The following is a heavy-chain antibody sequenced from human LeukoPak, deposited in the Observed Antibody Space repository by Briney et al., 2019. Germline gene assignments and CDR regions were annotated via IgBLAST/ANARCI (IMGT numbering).Heavy chain of an antibody. J-gene: IGHJ6*04. Sequence: SETLSLTCAVSGYSISSGYYWGWIRQPPGKGLEWIGSIDHRGSTYYNPSLKSRVTISVDTSKNQFSLKLSSVTAADTAVYYCARDLRVYGSGSYYNGGDMYYYYGMDVWGKGTTVTVSS. V-gene: IGHV4-38-2*02. CDR3: ARDLRVYGSGSYYNGGDMYYYYGMDV. CDR1: GYSISSGYY. CDR2: IDHRGST. D-gene: IGHD3-10*01.